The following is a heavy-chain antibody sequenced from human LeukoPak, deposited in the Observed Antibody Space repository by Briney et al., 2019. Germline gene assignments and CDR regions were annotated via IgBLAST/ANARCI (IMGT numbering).Heavy chain of an antibody. D-gene: IGHD3-10*01. CDR3: AKVAKYYYGSETYYFFEH. CDR2: INQDGSEK. J-gene: IGHJ4*02. CDR1: GFTFSSYA. V-gene: IGHV3-7*01. Sequence: GGSLRLSCAASGFTFSSYAMGWVRQAPGKGLEWVANINQDGSEKYFVDSVKGRFTISRDNAKNSLYLQMNSLRVEDTAVYYCAKVAKYYYGSETYYFFEHWGQGTPVTASS.